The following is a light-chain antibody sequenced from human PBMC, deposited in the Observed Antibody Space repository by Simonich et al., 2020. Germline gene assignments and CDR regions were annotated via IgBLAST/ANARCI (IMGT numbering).Light chain of an antibody. J-gene: IGKJ2*01. CDR1: QSVLYSSNNKNY. V-gene: IGKV4-1*01. CDR2: WAS. Sequence: DIVMTQSPDSLAVSLGERATINCKSSQSVLYSSNNKNYLAEYQQKPGQPPKLLIYWASTRESGVPDRFSGSGSGTDFTLTISRLEPEDFAVYYCQQYGSSLMYTFGQGTKLEIK. CDR3: QQYGSSLMYT.